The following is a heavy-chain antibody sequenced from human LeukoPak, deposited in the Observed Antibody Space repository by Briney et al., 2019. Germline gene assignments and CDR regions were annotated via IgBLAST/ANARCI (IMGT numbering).Heavy chain of an antibody. V-gene: IGHV4-31*03. D-gene: IGHD5-24*01. Sequence: PSQTLSLTCTVSGGSISSGGYYWSWIRQHPGKGLEWIGYIYYSGSTYYNPSLKSRVTISVDTSKNQFSLKLSSVTAADTAVYYCAREAPMADPYYFDYWGQGTLVTVSS. J-gene: IGHJ4*02. CDR2: IYYSGST. CDR1: GGSISSGGYY. CDR3: AREAPMADPYYFDY.